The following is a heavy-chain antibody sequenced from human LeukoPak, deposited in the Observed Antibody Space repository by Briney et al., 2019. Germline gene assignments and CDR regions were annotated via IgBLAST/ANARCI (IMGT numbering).Heavy chain of an antibody. CDR2: IKEDGSDK. V-gene: IGHV3-7*01. D-gene: IGHD5-18*01. CDR1: GFTFRRYW. Sequence: GGSLRLSCVASGFTFRRYWMTWVRQAPGKKPEWVANIKEDGSDKNYVESMKGRYTISRDNAQNSLYLQMNRLGVEDTAVYYCARDAGYGYDRFDYWGQGTQVTVSS. J-gene: IGHJ4*02. CDR3: ARDAGYGYDRFDY.